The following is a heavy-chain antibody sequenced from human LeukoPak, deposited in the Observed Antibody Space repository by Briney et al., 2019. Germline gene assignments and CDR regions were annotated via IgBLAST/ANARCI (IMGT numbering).Heavy chain of an antibody. J-gene: IGHJ3*01. D-gene: IGHD6-13*01. CDR2: IYYSGST. Sequence: SQTLSLTCTVSGGSISSGGYYWSCIRQRPGQGREWNGNIYYSGSTYYNPSLKSRVTISVDTSKNQFSLRLSSVTAAETAVYYCARDPGIAAAGAFNGWGQGAMVTVSS. CDR3: ARDPGIAAAGAFNG. V-gene: IGHV4-31*03. CDR1: GGSISSGGYY.